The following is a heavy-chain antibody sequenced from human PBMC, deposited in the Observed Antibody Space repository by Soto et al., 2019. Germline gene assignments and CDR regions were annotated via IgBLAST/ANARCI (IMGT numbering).Heavy chain of an antibody. J-gene: IGHJ6*02. CDR1: VGSVNSGTYY. CDR2: IYYSEST. CDR3: ARERWDSSGRYGMDV. V-gene: IGHV4-61*01. Sequence: SESLSVTCTESVGSVNSGTYYWSWIRQPPGKGLEWIGNIYYSESTNYNPSLRSRITISVDSSKNQFSLKLSSVTAADTAVYYCARERWDSSGRYGMDVWGQGTTVTVSS. D-gene: IGHD6-19*01.